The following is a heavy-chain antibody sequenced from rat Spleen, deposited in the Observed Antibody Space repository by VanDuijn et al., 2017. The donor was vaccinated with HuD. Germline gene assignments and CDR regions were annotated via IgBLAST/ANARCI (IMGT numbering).Heavy chain of an antibody. Sequence: EVQLVESGGALVQPGRSMKLSCAASGFTFSSYYMAWVRQAPTKGLEWVASISSGGGGIYYTDSVKGRFTISRDNAKSTLYLQMDSLRSEDTATYYCATPTPGIPFAYWGQGTLVTVSS. D-gene: IGHD1-4*01. CDR3: ATPTPGIPFAY. CDR1: GFTFSSYY. V-gene: IGHV5-25*01. J-gene: IGHJ3*01. CDR2: ISSGGGGI.